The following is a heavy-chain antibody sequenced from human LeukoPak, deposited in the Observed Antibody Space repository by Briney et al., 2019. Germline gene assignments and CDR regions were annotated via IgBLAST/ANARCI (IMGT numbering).Heavy chain of an antibody. V-gene: IGHV1-2*02. D-gene: IGHD6-13*01. CDR1: GYTFTGYY. CDR2: INPNSGGT. J-gene: IGHJ4*02. CDR3: ARGGSYSSSWYVVDY. Sequence: GASVKVSCKASGYTFTGYYMHWVRQAPGQGLEWMGWINPNSGGTNYAQKFQGRVTMTRDTSISTAYMELSRLRSDDTAVYYCARGGSYSSSWYVVDYWGQGTLVTVSS.